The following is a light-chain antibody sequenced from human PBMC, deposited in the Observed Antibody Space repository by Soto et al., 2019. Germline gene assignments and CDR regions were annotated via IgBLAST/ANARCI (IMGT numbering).Light chain of an antibody. CDR2: GSS. CDR1: QSILSSSNNKNY. J-gene: IGKJ4*01. CDR3: QQYYSAPFT. V-gene: IGKV4-1*01. Sequence: DIVMTQSPDSLAVSLGERATINCKSSQSILSSSNNKNYLAWFQQRPGQPPKPLIYGSSIREAGVPDRFRGSESGTDFTRTISSLQAEDVADYYGQQYYSAPFTFGGGIRVEI.